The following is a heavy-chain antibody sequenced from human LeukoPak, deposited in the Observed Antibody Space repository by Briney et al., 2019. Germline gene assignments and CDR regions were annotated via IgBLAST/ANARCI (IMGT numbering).Heavy chain of an antibody. D-gene: IGHD3-10*01. Sequence: PGGSLRLSCAASGFTVSSNYMSWVRQAPGKGLEWVSVIYSGGSTYYAGSVKGRFTISRDNSKNTLYLQMNSLRAEDTAVYYCARYRTYYYGSGSYYPAEAFDIWGQGTMVTVSS. CDR2: IYSGGST. J-gene: IGHJ3*02. CDR1: GFTVSSNY. CDR3: ARYRTYYYGSGSYYPAEAFDI. V-gene: IGHV3-66*02.